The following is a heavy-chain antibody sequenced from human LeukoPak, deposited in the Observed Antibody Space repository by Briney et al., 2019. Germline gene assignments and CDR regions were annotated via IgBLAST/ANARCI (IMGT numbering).Heavy chain of an antibody. CDR3: ASRLRWGGNFDY. Sequence: ASVKVSCTASGGTFSSYAISWVRQAPGQGLEWMGGIIPIFGTANYAQKFQGRVTITADESTSTAYMELSSLRSEDTAVYYCASRLRWGGNFDYWGQGTLVTVSS. D-gene: IGHD4-23*01. CDR2: IIPIFGTA. J-gene: IGHJ4*02. V-gene: IGHV1-69*13. CDR1: GGTFSSYA.